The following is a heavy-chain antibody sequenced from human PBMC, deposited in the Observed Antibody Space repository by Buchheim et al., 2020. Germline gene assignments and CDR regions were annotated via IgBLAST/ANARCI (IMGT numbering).Heavy chain of an antibody. CDR3: AKSTDYDFWSGMALADY. J-gene: IGHJ4*02. CDR1: GFTLSSYA. D-gene: IGHD3-3*01. CDR2: ISASGGST. V-gene: IGHV3-23*01. Sequence: EAQLLESGGGLVQPGGSLRLSCAASGFTLSSYAMSWVRQAPGKGLEWVSSISASGGSTYYADSVKGRFTISRDNSKNTLYLQMNTLRAEDTAVYYCAKSTDYDFWSGMALADYWGQGTL.